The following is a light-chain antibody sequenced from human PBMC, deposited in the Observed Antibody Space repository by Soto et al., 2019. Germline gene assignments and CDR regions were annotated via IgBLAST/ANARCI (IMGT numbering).Light chain of an antibody. J-gene: IGKJ4*01. CDR1: QGISGY. CDR2: AAS. CDR3: QQLNSYPLT. V-gene: IGKV1-9*01. Sequence: DTQLTQSPPFLSASVGDRVTITCRASQGISGYLAWFQQKSGKAPKILIYAASTLQTGVPSRFSGSGSGTEFTLTISTLQPEDFETYYCQQLNSYPLTFGGGTKVDIK.